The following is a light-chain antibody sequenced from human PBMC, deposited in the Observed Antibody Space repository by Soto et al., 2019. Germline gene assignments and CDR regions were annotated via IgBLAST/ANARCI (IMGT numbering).Light chain of an antibody. V-gene: IGLV1-51*01. CDR1: SSNIGNNY. J-gene: IGLJ3*02. CDR3: GTWDYSLSAVV. Sequence: QSVLTQPPSVSAAPGQKVTISCSGSSSNIGNNYVSWYQQLPGTTPKLLIYRNNKRPSGIADRFSGSKSGTSATLGITGLQTGDEADYYCGTWDYSLSAVVFGGGTKLTVL. CDR2: RNN.